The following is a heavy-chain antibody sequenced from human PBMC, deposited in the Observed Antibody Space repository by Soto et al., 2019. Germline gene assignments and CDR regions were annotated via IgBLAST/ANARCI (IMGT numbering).Heavy chain of an antibody. CDR3: AKEYYYYCSGYYHLPLLAV. CDR1: GFTFDDYA. D-gene: IGHD3-22*01. CDR2: ISWNSGSI. V-gene: IGHV3-9*01. J-gene: IGHJ6*02. Sequence: LGLCCAAYGFTFDDYAMHWVRQAPGKGLEWVSGISWNSGSIGYADSVKGRFTISRDNAKNSLYLQMNSLRAEDTALYYCAKEYYYYCSGYYHLPLLAVCGQRSTVIGSS.